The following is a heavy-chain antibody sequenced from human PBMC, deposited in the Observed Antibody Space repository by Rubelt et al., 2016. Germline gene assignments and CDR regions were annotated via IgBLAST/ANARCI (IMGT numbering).Heavy chain of an antibody. Sequence: VQLVESGGGVVQPGRSLRLSCAASGFTFSSYGMHWVRQAPGKGLEWVAVIWYDGSNKYYADSVKGRFTISRDNSKNTLYLQMNSLRAEDTAVYYCAKEARDDYGDYFDYWGQGTLVTVSS. V-gene: IGHV3-33*06. CDR3: AKEARDDYGDYFDY. D-gene: IGHD4-17*01. J-gene: IGHJ4*02. CDR2: IWYDGSNK. CDR1: GFTFSSYG.